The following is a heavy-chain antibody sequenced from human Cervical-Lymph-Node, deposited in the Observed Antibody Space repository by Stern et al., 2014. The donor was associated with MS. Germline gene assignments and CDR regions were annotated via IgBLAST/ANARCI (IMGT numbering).Heavy chain of an antibody. CDR1: GFSLSTSGVG. CDR2: IYWDDDK. Sequence: QVTLKESGPTLVKPTQTLTLTCTFSGFSLSTSGVGVGWIRQPPGKALEXLALIYWDDDKRYSPSLKSRLTITKDTSKNQVVLTMTNMDPVDTATYYCAHLRYCSSTSCYGDNWFDPWGQGTLVTVSS. V-gene: IGHV2-5*02. D-gene: IGHD2-2*01. CDR3: AHLRYCSSTSCYGDNWFDP. J-gene: IGHJ5*02.